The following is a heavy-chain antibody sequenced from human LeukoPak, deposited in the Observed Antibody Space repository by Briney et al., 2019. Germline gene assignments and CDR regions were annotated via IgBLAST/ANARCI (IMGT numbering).Heavy chain of an antibody. Sequence: PGGSLRLSCAASGFTFTDYYMSWIRRAPGKGLEWVSYISGDGTTVHYSDSVKGRFTVSRDNAKNSLSLQMNSLRAEDTAIYYCAREDFYYSSGYWGQGTLVTVSS. V-gene: IGHV3-11*04. CDR1: GFTFTDYY. J-gene: IGHJ4*02. D-gene: IGHD3-10*01. CDR2: ISGDGTTV. CDR3: AREDFYYSSGY.